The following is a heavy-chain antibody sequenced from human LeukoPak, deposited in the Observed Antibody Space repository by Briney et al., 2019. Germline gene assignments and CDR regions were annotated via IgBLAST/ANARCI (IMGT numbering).Heavy chain of an antibody. Sequence: SETLSLTCTVSGGSISSYYWSWIRQPAGKGLEWIGRIYTSGSTNYNPSLKSRVTMSVDTSKNQFSLKLSSVTAADTAVYYCARHLDLEYYDILTGHSYHDPKNWFDPWGQGTLVTVSS. CDR1: GGSISSYY. J-gene: IGHJ5*02. V-gene: IGHV4-4*07. CDR3: ARHLDLEYYDILTGHSYHDPKNWFDP. CDR2: IYTSGST. D-gene: IGHD3-9*01.